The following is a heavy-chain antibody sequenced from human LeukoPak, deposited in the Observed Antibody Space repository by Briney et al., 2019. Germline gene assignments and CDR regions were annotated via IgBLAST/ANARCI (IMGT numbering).Heavy chain of an antibody. V-gene: IGHV3-7*01. CDR1: GFTFNSYW. D-gene: IGHD3-9*01. Sequence: GGSLRLSCAASGFTFNSYWMSWVRQAPGKGLEWVANIKQDGSEKYYVDSVKGRFTISRDNSKNTLYLQMNSLRAEDTAVYYCAAFTYYNILTGYKAGSADYWGQGTLVTVSS. CDR2: IKQDGSEK. J-gene: IGHJ4*02. CDR3: AAFTYYNILTGYKAGSADY.